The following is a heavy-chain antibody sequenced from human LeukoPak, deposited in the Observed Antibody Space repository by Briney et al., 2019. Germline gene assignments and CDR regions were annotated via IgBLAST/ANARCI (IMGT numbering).Heavy chain of an antibody. V-gene: IGHV5-51*01. D-gene: IGHD2-2*02. Sequence: GESLKISCKGSGYSFTSYWIGWVRQMPGKGLEWMGIIYPGDSDTRYSPSFQGQVTISADKSISTAYLQWSSLKASDTATYYCARRGLGYCSSTSCYTSDYWGQGTLVTVSS. CDR3: ARRGLGYCSSTSCYTSDY. J-gene: IGHJ4*02. CDR2: IYPGDSDT. CDR1: GYSFTSYW.